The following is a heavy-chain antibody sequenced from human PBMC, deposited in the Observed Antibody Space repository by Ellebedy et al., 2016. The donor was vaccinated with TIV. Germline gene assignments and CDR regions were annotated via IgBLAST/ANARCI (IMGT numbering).Heavy chain of an antibody. Sequence: GESLKISCGAFGFAFFKHAMSWVRQAPGKGLEWVAGISGSGASVKYGDSVKGRFTISRDNSKNTMFLQMDRLRVEDTGVYYCANSGWEDYWGQGTLVTVSS. CDR2: ISGSGASV. CDR3: ANSGWEDY. V-gene: IGHV3-23*01. D-gene: IGHD6-19*01. J-gene: IGHJ4*02. CDR1: GFAFFKHA.